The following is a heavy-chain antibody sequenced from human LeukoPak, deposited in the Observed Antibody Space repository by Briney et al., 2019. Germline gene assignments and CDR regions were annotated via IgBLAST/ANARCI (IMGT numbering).Heavy chain of an antibody. V-gene: IGHV3-23*01. D-gene: IGHD3-22*01. CDR2: ISGSGGST. J-gene: IGHJ4*02. Sequence: GGSLRLSCAASGFTFSSYAMSWVRQAPGKGLEWVSAISGSGGSTYYADSVKGRFTISRDNSKNTLYLQMNSLRAEDTAVYYCAKGASPYTYYYDSSGYQKGYCFDYWGQGTLVTVSS. CDR3: AKGASPYTYYYDSSGYQKGYCFDY. CDR1: GFTFSSYA.